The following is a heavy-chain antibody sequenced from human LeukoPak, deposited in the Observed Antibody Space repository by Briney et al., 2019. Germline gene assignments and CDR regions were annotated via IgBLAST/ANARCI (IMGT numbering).Heavy chain of an antibody. CDR3: ARAGQRLPHDAFDI. D-gene: IGHD6-25*01. J-gene: IGHJ3*02. V-gene: IGHV3-53*01. CDR1: GFTVSTNY. CDR2: FYTSGST. Sequence: GGSLRLSCTASGFTVSTNYMSWVRQAPGKGLEWVSIFYTSGSTYYIDSVKGRFTISRDSSKNTVYLQMDSLRAEDTAVYYCARAGQRLPHDAFDIWGQGTTVTVSS.